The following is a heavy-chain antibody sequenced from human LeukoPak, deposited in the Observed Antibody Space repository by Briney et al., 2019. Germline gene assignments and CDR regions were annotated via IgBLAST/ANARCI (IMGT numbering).Heavy chain of an antibody. J-gene: IGHJ4*02. CDR3: ASPSYYYDSSGYYYGGY. CDR2: IIPIFGTA. Sequence: GASVKVSCKASGGTFSSYAISWVRQAPGQGLEWMGGIIPIFGTANYAQKFQGRVTITADESTSTAYMELSSLRSEDTAVYYCASPSYYYDSSGYYYGGYWGQGTLVTVSS. CDR1: GGTFSSYA. D-gene: IGHD3-22*01. V-gene: IGHV1-69*13.